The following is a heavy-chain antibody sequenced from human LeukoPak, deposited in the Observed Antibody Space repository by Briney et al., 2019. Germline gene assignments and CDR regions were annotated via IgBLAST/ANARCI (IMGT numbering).Heavy chain of an antibody. V-gene: IGHV3-11*04. CDR3: ARGMFGGYCTDY. D-gene: IGHD3-3*01. CDR1: GFTFSDY. Sequence: GGSLRLSCAASGFTFSDYMSWIRQAPGKGLEWVSYISSSGSTIYYADSVKGRFTISRDNAKNTVYLQMNSLRAEDTAVYYCARGMFGGYCTDYWGQGTWVPVSS. CDR2: ISSSGSTI. J-gene: IGHJ4*02.